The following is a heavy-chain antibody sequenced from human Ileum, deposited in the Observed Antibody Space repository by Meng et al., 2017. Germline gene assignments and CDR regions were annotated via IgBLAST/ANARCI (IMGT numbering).Heavy chain of an antibody. Sequence: QVQLLQSGAEVNQPRASVKVSCKASGYTFTSYGISWLRQALGQGREWMGWISAYNGNTNYAQKLQGRVTMTTDTSTSTAYMELRSLRSDDTAVYYCARDRDYGDLDFDYWGQGTLVTVSS. CDR2: ISAYNGNT. D-gene: IGHD4-17*01. V-gene: IGHV1-18*01. J-gene: IGHJ4*02. CDR3: ARDRDYGDLDFDY. CDR1: GYTFTSYG.